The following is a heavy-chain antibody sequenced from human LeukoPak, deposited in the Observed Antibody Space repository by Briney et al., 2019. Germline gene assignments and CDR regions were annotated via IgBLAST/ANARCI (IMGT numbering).Heavy chain of an antibody. Sequence: SETLSLTCTVPGGSISSYYWSWIRQPPGKGLEWIGYIYYSGSTNYNPSLKSRVTISVDTSKNQFSLKLSSVTAADTAVYYCARGYVDTAMVTFDYWGQGTLVTVSS. V-gene: IGHV4-59*01. J-gene: IGHJ4*02. CDR1: GGSISSYY. CDR2: IYYSGST. CDR3: ARGYVDTAMVTFDY. D-gene: IGHD5-18*01.